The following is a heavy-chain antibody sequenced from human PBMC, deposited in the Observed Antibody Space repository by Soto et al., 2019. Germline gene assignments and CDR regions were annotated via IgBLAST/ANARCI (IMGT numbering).Heavy chain of an antibody. CDR3: AKDRRAGGNYGFYSDF. Sequence: EVQLLESGGGLVQPGGSLRLSCAASGFTFSSYGMNWVRQAPGKGLEWVSFSSATGAGTYYADTVKGRFTISRDNSNNTLYLQMTSLRADDTAVYYCAKDRRAGGNYGFYSDFWGQGALVIVSS. CDR1: GFTFSSYG. J-gene: IGHJ4*02. CDR2: SSATGAGT. D-gene: IGHD1-7*01. V-gene: IGHV3-23*01.